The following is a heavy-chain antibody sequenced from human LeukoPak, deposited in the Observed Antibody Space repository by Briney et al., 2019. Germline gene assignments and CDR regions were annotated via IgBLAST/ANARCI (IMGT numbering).Heavy chain of an antibody. V-gene: IGHV3-23*01. CDR2: ISGSGGST. CDR3: AKGYSGYDRSSPFDY. Sequence: GGSLRLSCAASGFTFSSYAMSWVRQAPGKGLEWVSAISGSGGSTYYADSVKGRFTISRDNSKNTLYLQMNSLRAEDTAVYYCAKGYSGYDRSSPFDYWGQGTLVTVSA. J-gene: IGHJ4*02. CDR1: GFTFSSYA. D-gene: IGHD5-12*01.